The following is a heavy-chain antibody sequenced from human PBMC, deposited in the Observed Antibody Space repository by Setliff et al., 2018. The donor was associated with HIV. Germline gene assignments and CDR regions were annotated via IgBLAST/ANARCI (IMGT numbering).Heavy chain of an antibody. J-gene: IGHJ4*02. Sequence: SETLSLTCTVSGGSISSGGYYWAWIRQPPGKGLEWIGTIYYSGSTYYNPSLKSRATISVDMSKNQFSLRLSSVTAADTAVYYCIIAYSSGWLAPMGFDSWGQGTLVTVSS. D-gene: IGHD6-19*01. CDR1: GGSISSGGYY. V-gene: IGHV4-39*01. CDR3: IIAYSSGWLAPMGFDS. CDR2: IYYSGST.